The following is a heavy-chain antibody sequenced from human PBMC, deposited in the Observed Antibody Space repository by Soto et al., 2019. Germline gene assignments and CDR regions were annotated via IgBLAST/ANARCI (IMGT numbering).Heavy chain of an antibody. CDR3: ARGGTPIAL. CDR1: GYTFTSYG. D-gene: IGHD1-1*01. Sequence: HVQLVQSGAEVKKPGASVKVSCKASGYTFTSYGISWVRQTPGKGLEWLGWIRTHSGNPNYAHKLQGRVTMTTDTSTRTAHMELRSLRSDDTPVYYSARGGTPIALWGQGTLVTVSS. CDR2: IRTHSGNP. J-gene: IGHJ5*02. V-gene: IGHV1-18*01.